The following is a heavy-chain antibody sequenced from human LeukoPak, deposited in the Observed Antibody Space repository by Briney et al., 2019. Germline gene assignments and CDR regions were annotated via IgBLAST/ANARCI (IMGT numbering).Heavy chain of an antibody. V-gene: IGHV3-23*01. Sequence: PGGSLTLSCAASGFTFSNYAMGWVRQAPGKGLEWVSTIRDSGAYGFYADSVKGRFTISRDNAKNSVYLQMNSLRAEDTAVYYCARVWSSGYTKDYWGQGTLVTVSS. D-gene: IGHD3-22*01. CDR1: GFTFSNYA. J-gene: IGHJ4*02. CDR2: IRDSGAYG. CDR3: ARVWSSGYTKDY.